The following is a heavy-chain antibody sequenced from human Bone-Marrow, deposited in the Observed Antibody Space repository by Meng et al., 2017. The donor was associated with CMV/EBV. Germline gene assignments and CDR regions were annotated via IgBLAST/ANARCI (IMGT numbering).Heavy chain of an antibody. Sequence: LSLTCVVSGLSFSNYGMSWVRQAPGKGLEWVSVISTSGGSAYYADSVKGRFTVSRDNSKNTLYLQMESLRVDDTAVYYCASDYWGQGTLVTVSS. CDR1: GLSFSNYG. V-gene: IGHV3-23*01. CDR3: ASDY. CDR2: ISTSGGSA. J-gene: IGHJ4*02.